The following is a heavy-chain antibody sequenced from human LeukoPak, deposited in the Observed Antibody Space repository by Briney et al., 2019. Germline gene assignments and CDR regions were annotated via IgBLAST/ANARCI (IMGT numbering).Heavy chain of an antibody. D-gene: IGHD6-13*01. Sequence: ASVKVSCKASGGTFSSYAISWVRQAPGQGLEWMGRIIPILGIANYAQKFQGRVTITADKSTSTAYMELSSLRSEDTAVYYCAREVGVIAAARNWGQGTLVTVSS. CDR1: GGTFSSYA. J-gene: IGHJ4*02. V-gene: IGHV1-69*04. CDR2: IIPILGIA. CDR3: AREVGVIAAARN.